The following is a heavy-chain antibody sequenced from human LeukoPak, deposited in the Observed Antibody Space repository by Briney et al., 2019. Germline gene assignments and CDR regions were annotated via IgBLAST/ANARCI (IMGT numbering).Heavy chain of an antibody. CDR3: ARDPRDGYNYGFDY. CDR2: IYYSGST. CDR1: GGSISSSSYY. D-gene: IGHD5-24*01. Sequence: SETLSLTCTVSGGSISSSSYYWGWIRQPPGKGLEWIGSIYYSGSTCYNPSLKSRVTISVDTSKNQFSLKLSSVTAADTAVYYCARDPRDGYNYGFDYWGQGTLVTVSS. V-gene: IGHV4-39*07. J-gene: IGHJ4*02.